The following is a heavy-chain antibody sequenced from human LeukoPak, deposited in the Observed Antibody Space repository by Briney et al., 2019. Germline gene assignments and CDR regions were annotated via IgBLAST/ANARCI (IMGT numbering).Heavy chain of an antibody. CDR2: INTNTGNP. D-gene: IGHD4-17*01. CDR1: GYTFTNYA. V-gene: IGHV7-4-1*02. CDR3: ARAVGDTVTLYYFDY. J-gene: IGHJ4*02. Sequence: ASVKVSCKASGYTFTNYAMNWVRQAPGQGLEWMGRINTNTGNPTYAQSFTGRFVFSLDTSVSTAYLQISSLKAEDTAVYYCARAVGDTVTLYYFDYWGQGTLVTVSS.